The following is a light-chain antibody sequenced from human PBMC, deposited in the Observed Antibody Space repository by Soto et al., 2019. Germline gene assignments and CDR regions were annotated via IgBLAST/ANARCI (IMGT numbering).Light chain of an antibody. Sequence: IVMTQSPATLSVSPGKRATLSCRASQSVSTNLAWYQQKPGQAPRLLIYGASTRATGMPARFSGSGSGTEFTLTISSLQRDDVATYYCQQSSSTPRTFGGGTKVEIK. CDR1: QSVSTN. J-gene: IGKJ4*01. V-gene: IGKV3-15*01. CDR3: QQSSSTPRT. CDR2: GAS.